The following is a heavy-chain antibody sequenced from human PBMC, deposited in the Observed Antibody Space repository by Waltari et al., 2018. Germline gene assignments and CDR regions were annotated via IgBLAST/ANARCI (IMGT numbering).Heavy chain of an antibody. Sequence: EMRLVESGGAVTQPGRCLGLAWVSSGFRFDDQTTPRVRQVPGKGLEWVSLISWNSGSIFYSDSLKSRVTISRDNSRNSLHLHINNLRSEDTALYFCARDMAGGGGTSGWIDFWGQGTLVTVSS. CDR1: GFRFDDQT. CDR2: ISWNSGSI. J-gene: IGHJ4*02. V-gene: IGHV3-43*01. D-gene: IGHD3-16*01. CDR3: ARDMAGGGGTSGWIDF.